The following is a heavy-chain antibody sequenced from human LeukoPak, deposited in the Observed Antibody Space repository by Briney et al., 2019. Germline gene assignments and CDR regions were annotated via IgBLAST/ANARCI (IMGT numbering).Heavy chain of an antibody. CDR1: GGTFSGYA. J-gene: IGHJ4*02. Sequence: SVQVSCKASGGTFSGYAISWVRQAPGQGLEWMGGIIPIFGTANYAQKFQGRVTITADESTSTAYMELSSLRSEDTAVYYCARALVPAAYSHFDYWGLGTLVTVSS. V-gene: IGHV1-69*13. CDR3: ARALVPAAYSHFDY. CDR2: IIPIFGTA. D-gene: IGHD2-2*01.